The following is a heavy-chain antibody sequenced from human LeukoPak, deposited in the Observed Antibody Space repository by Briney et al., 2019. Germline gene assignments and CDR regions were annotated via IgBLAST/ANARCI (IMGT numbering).Heavy chain of an antibody. CDR2: IYYSGST. D-gene: IGHD3-3*01. CDR1: GDSISSSTYY. V-gene: IGHV4-39*06. Sequence: PSETLSLTCTVSGDSISSSTYYWGWIRQPPGKGLEWIGSIYYSGSTYYNPSLKSRVTISVDTFKNQFTLKLSSVTAADTAVYYCARDLTITIFGHGWFDPWGQGTLVTVSS. CDR3: ARDLTITIFGHGWFDP. J-gene: IGHJ5*02.